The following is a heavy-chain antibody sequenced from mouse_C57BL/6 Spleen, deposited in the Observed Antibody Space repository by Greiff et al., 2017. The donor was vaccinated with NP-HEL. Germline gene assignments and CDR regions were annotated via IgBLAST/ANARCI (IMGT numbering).Heavy chain of an antibody. CDR3: ARSLYYYAMDY. Sequence: VQLQQPGAELVKPGASVKLSCKASGYTFTSYWMQWVKQRPGQGLEWIGEIDPSDSYTNYNQKFKGKATLTVDTSSSTAYMQLSSLTSEDSAVYYCARSLYYYAMDYWGQGTSVTVSS. V-gene: IGHV1-50*01. D-gene: IGHD6-5*01. J-gene: IGHJ4*01. CDR1: GYTFTSYW. CDR2: IDPSDSYT.